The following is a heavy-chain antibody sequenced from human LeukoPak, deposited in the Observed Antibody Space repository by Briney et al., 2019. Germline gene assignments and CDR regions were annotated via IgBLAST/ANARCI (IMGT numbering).Heavy chain of an antibody. CDR3: ARGSGGNYDILTGYDDY. CDR1: GFTFSSYL. V-gene: IGHV3-74*01. D-gene: IGHD3-9*01. CDR2: INSDGSST. Sequence: GGSLRLSCAASGFTFSSYLMHWVRQAPGKGLVWVTRINSDGSSTSYADSVKGRFTISRDNAKNTLYLQMNSLRAEDTAVYYCARGSGGNYDILTGYDDYWGQGTLVTVSS. J-gene: IGHJ4*02.